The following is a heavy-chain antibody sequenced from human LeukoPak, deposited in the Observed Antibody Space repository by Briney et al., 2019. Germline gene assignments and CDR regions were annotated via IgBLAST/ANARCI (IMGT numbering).Heavy chain of an antibody. Sequence: GGSLRLSCAASGFTFSSYGMHWVRQAPGKGLEWVAVISYDGSNKYYADSVKGRFTISRDNSKNTLYLQMNSLRAEDTAVYYCAKDRMSYYYYGMDVWGKGTTVTVSS. CDR3: AKDRMSYYYYGMDV. CDR2: ISYDGSNK. V-gene: IGHV3-30*18. CDR1: GFTFSSYG. J-gene: IGHJ6*04.